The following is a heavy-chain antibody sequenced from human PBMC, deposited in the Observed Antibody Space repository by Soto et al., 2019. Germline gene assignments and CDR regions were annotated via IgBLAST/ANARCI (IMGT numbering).Heavy chain of an antibody. CDR1: GFSLSSYG. Sequence: QVEVVESGGGVVQPGKSLRLSCAASGFSLSSYGVHWVRQAPGKGLEWVALISFDGTDKYYSDSVKGRFTISRDISGNTVDLQMDGLSAADKALYYCVTDFNNFALRDFSYSGMDVWGQGTAVTVSS. CDR3: VTDFNNFALRDFSYSGMDV. V-gene: IGHV3-30*03. CDR2: ISFDGTDK. D-gene: IGHD2-21*01. J-gene: IGHJ6*02.